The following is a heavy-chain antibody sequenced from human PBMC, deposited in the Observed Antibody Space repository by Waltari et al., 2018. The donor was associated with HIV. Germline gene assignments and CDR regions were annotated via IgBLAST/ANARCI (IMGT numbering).Heavy chain of an antibody. V-gene: IGHV3-7*01. CDR3: ARMRKHGSGNSKYDAMDV. Sequence: EVQLVESGGGLVQPGGSLRLSCVVSGFTFTSYWMTWVRQAPGKGREWVANIKQDGSDKHYVDSMKGRFSSSRDNAENLLYLQMSSLRGEDTAVYYCARMRKHGSGNSKYDAMDVWGRGTTVIVSS. CDR1: GFTFTSYW. J-gene: IGHJ6*02. CDR2: IKQDGSDK. D-gene: IGHD3-10*01.